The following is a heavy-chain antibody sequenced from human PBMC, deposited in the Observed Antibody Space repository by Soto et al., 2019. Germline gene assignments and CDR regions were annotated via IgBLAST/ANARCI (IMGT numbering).Heavy chain of an antibody. V-gene: IGHV1-3*01. CDR1: GYTFTSYA. Sequence: QVQLVQSGAEVKKPGASVKVSCKASGYTFTSYAMHWVRQAPGQRLEWMGWINAGNGNTKYSEKFQGRVTITRDTSARTAYMELSSLRSEDSAVDYRARDLPPVGYWGQGTVVTVSS. CDR2: INAGNGNT. CDR3: ARDLPPVGY. J-gene: IGHJ4*02.